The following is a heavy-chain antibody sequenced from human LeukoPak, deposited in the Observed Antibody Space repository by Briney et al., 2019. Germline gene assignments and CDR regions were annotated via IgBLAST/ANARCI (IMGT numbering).Heavy chain of an antibody. CDR1: GYSFTTYW. Sequence: PGESLKISGKGSGYSFTTYWIAWVRQMPGKGLEWMGMIYPGDSDTRYSPSFQGQVTISADKSISTAYLQWSSLKASDTAMYYCTRGPTMSPFYFWGQGTMVTVSS. V-gene: IGHV5-51*01. CDR2: IYPGDSDT. J-gene: IGHJ3*01. D-gene: IGHD5-12*01. CDR3: TRGPTMSPFYF.